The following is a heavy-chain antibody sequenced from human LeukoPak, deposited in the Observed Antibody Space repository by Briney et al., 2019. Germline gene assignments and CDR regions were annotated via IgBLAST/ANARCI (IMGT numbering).Heavy chain of an antibody. CDR2: ISYDGSNK. CDR3: AREWHYYGMDV. J-gene: IGHJ6*02. CDR1: GFTFSSCA. V-gene: IGHV3-30-3*01. Sequence: GGSLRLSCAASGFTFSSCAMHWVRQAQGKGLEWVAVISYDGSNKYYADSVKGRFTISRDNSKNTLYLQMNSLRAEDTAVYYCAREWHYYGMDVWGQGTTVTVSS. D-gene: IGHD5-12*01.